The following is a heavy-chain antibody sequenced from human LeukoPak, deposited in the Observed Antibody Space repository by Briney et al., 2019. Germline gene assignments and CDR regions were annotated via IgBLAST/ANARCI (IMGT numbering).Heavy chain of an antibody. V-gene: IGHV3-30*03. Sequence: GGSLRLSCAASGFIFSSYGMHWVRQAPGKGLEWVAVISYDGTNKYYADSVKGRFTISRDNSKNTLYLQMNSLRAEDTAVYYCARAVGYYYYGMDVWGQGTTVTVSS. CDR1: GFIFSSYG. CDR3: ARAVGYYYYGMDV. J-gene: IGHJ6*02. CDR2: ISYDGTNK.